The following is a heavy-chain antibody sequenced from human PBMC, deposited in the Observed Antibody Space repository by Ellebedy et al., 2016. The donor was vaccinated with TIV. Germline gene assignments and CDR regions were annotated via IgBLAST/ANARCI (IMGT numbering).Heavy chain of an antibody. CDR1: GFTFSTYI. CDR3: ARGGAGFDSMNRELSFDS. Sequence: GGSLRLSXAASGFTFSTYIMNWVRQAPGKGLEWVSYISTSSTIIYYADSVKGRFTISRDDAENSLYLQMNSLRDEDTAVYYCARGGAGFDSMNRELSFDSWGQGTLVTVSS. D-gene: IGHD1-26*01. CDR2: ISTSSTII. V-gene: IGHV3-48*02. J-gene: IGHJ4*02.